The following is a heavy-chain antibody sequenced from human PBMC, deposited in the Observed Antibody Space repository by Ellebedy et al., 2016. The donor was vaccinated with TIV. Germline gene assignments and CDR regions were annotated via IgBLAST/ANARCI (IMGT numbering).Heavy chain of an antibody. V-gene: IGHV3-7*01. CDR1: GFTLSSYW. CDR2: IKQDGSVK. CDR3: ATSRARVY. J-gene: IGHJ4*02. Sequence: GESLKISCAASGFTLSSYWMNWVRQAPGKGLEWVANIKQDGSVKYYVDSVKGRFTISRDNAKNSLYLQMNSLRVDDTAVYYCATSRARVYWGQGTLVTVSS.